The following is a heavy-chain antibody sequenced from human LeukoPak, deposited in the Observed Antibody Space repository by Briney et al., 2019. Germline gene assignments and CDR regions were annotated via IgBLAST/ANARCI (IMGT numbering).Heavy chain of an antibody. CDR1: GGSFSGYY. CDR2: INHSGST. Sequence: SETLSLTCAVYGGSFSGYYWSWIRQPPGKGLEWIGEINHSGSTNYIPSLKSRVTISVDTSKNQFSLKLSSVTAADTAVYYCASGTRYSSSWALDYWGQGTLVTVSS. V-gene: IGHV4-34*01. J-gene: IGHJ4*02. CDR3: ASGTRYSSSWALDY. D-gene: IGHD6-13*01.